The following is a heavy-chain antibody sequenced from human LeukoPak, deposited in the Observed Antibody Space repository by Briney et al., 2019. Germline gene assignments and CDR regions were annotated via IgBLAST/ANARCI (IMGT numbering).Heavy chain of an antibody. CDR2: MTPNSGNT. Sequence: ASVKLSCKPSRYTFTSYDVNWVRQAAGQGLEWMGFMTPNSGNTGYAQRLQGRVIMTRNTSISTAYMELSSLRSEDTAMYFCTRGDYWGQGTLVTVSS. CDR1: RYTFTSYD. CDR3: TRGDY. V-gene: IGHV1-8*01. J-gene: IGHJ4*02.